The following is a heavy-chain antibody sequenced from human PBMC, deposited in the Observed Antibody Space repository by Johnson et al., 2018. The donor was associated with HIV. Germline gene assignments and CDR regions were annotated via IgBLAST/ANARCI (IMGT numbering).Heavy chain of an antibody. CDR3: ARDRRKIVGDTGAFDI. CDR2: ISYDGST. V-gene: IGHV3-30*14. Sequence: QLVESGGGVVQPGRSLRLSCAASGFTFSSYAMHWVRQAPGKGLEWVAVISYDGSTYYADSVKGRFTISRDNSKNTLYLQMNSLRAEDTAVYYCARDRRKIVGDTGAFDIWGQGTMVTVSS. D-gene: IGHD1-26*01. CDR1: GFTFSSYA. J-gene: IGHJ3*02.